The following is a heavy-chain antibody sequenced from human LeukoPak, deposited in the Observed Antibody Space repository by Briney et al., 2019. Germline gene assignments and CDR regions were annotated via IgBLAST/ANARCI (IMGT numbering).Heavy chain of an antibody. D-gene: IGHD3-3*01. J-gene: IGHJ4*02. CDR3: GRSGDFWSGSGVAY. V-gene: IGHV3-74*01. Sequence: GGSLRLSCTASGFTFSNYWMYWVRQAPGKGLVWVSQIKSDGNIANYADSVKGRFTISRDNAKNTLFLQMNSLRAEDTAVYYCGRSGDFWSGSGVAYWGQGTLVTVSS. CDR1: GFTFSNYW. CDR2: IKSDGNIA.